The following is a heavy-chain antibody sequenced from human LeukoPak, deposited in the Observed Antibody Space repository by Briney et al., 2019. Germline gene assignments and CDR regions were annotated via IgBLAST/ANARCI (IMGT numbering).Heavy chain of an antibody. D-gene: IGHD3-22*01. J-gene: IGHJ4*02. V-gene: IGHV4-39*01. CDR1: GGSISTDNYY. Sequence: PSETLSLTCTVSGGSISTDNYYWGWIRQPPGKGLEWIGGISYSGSTSYNPSLKSRVTISVDTSKNQFSLKLSSVTVADTAVYSCVRHQRPNYYDRSGPPDYWGQGTLVTVSS. CDR3: VRHQRPNYYDRSGPPDY. CDR2: ISYSGST.